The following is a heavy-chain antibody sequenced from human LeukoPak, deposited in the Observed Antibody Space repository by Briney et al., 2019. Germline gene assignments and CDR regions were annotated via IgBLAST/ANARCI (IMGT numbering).Heavy chain of an antibody. D-gene: IGHD3-22*01. V-gene: IGHV5-51*01. J-gene: IGHJ4*02. Sequence: GKSLRISCKGSGYIFSSYWSGWARQMPGKGLEWMGIIYPGGSDTRYSPPFQGQVTISADKSISTAYVQWNSLKASDTAIYYCARHQYYYDTRAYYIDYWGQGTLVTVSS. CDR2: IYPGGSDT. CDR1: GYIFSSYW. CDR3: ARHQYYYDTRAYYIDY.